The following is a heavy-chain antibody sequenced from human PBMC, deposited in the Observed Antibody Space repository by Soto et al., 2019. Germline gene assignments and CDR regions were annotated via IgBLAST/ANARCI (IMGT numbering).Heavy chain of an antibody. D-gene: IGHD1-7*01. CDR1: GFTFSGSA. CDR2: VKTKTDNYAT. V-gene: IGHV3-73*02. J-gene: IGHJ5*02. CDR3: TRLPNWNFRFDP. Sequence: VQLVESGGGLVQPGGSLRLSCAASGFTFSGSAVHWVRQASGKGLEWVGRVKTKTDNYATAYAASVRGRFTVSRDDSKNTAYLQMNSLKTEDTAVYYCTRLPNWNFRFDPWGQGTLVTVSS.